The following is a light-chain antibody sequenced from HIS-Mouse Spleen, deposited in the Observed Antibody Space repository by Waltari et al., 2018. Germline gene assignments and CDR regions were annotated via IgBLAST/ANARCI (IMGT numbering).Light chain of an antibody. CDR2: GAS. CDR1: QSVSSN. Sequence: EIVMTQSPATLSVSPGESATLSCRASQSVSSNLAWYKQKPCQAPRLLIYGASTRATGIPARFSGSGSGTEFTLTISSLQSEDFAVYYCQQYNNWPLTFGGGTKVEIK. CDR3: QQYNNWPLT. J-gene: IGKJ4*01. V-gene: IGKV3-15*01.